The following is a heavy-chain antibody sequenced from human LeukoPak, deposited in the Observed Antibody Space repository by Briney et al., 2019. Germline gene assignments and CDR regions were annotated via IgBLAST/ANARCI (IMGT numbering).Heavy chain of an antibody. Sequence: GGSLRLSCVASGFTLADYALHWVGQATAKGLEWISLSSGDGDNTYNADSVKGRFTISRDNSKNSLYLQMSSLRAEDTALYYCAKGVRSGTYYNCFDPWGQGTLVTVSS. J-gene: IGHJ5*02. CDR1: GFTLADYA. CDR2: SSGDGDNT. V-gene: IGHV3-43*02. D-gene: IGHD1-26*01. CDR3: AKGVRSGTYYNCFDP.